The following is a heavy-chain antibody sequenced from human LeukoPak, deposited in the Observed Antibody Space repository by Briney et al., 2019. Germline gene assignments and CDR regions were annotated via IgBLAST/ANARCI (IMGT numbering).Heavy chain of an antibody. Sequence: PSETLSLTCAFYGGSFSGYYWSWIRQPPGKGLEWIGEINRSGGTDYNPSLKSRVTISVDTSKSQFSLRLSSVTAADTAVYYCARAGRGGGMYWGQGTLVTVSS. CDR2: INRSGGT. J-gene: IGHJ4*02. V-gene: IGHV4-34*01. D-gene: IGHD2-15*01. CDR3: ARAGRGGGMY. CDR1: GGSFSGYY.